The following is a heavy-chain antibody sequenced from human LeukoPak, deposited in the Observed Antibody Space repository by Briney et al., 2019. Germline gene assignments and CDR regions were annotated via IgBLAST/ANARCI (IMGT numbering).Heavy chain of an antibody. CDR1: GGTSSSYA. Sequence: SVKVSCKASGGTSSSYAISWVRQAPGQGLEWMGGIIPIFGTANYARKFQGRVTITADESTSTAYMELSSLRSEDTAVYYCARGRNDPFYDFWSQGTLVTVSS. J-gene: IGHJ4*02. D-gene: IGHD3-3*01. CDR2: IIPIFGTA. V-gene: IGHV1-69*13. CDR3: ARGRNDPFYDF.